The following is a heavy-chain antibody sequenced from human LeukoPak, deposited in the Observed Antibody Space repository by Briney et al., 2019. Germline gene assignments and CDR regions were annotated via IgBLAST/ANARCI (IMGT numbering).Heavy chain of an antibody. CDR1: GFTFSSYS. CDR2: IGSSSSTI. V-gene: IGHV3-48*04. D-gene: IGHD3-22*01. Sequence: GGSLRLSCAASGFTFSSYSMNWVRQAPGKGLEWVSYIGSSSSTIYYADSVKGRFTISRDNAKNSLYLQMNSLRAEDTAVYYCAVPPYYYDSSGYYPPGYWGQGTLVTVSS. J-gene: IGHJ4*02. CDR3: AVPPYYYDSSGYYPPGY.